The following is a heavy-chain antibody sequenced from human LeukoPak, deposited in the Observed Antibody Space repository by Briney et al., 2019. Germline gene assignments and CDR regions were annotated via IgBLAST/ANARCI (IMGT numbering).Heavy chain of an antibody. D-gene: IGHD2-2*01. CDR3: AKPTKEYCSSTSCYPHDY. V-gene: IGHV3-23*01. J-gene: IGHJ4*02. CDR1: GFTFSSYA. Sequence: PGGSLRLSCAASGFTFSSYAMSWVRQAPGKGLEWVSAISGSGGSTYYADSMKGRFTISRDNSKNTLYLQMNSLRAEDTAVYYCAKPTKEYCSSTSCYPHDYWGQGTLVTVSS. CDR2: ISGSGGST.